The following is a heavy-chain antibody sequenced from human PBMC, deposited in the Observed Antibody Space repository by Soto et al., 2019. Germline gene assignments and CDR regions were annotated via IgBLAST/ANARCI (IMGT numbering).Heavy chain of an antibody. Sequence: SETLSLTCAVYGGSFSGYYWTWIRQPPGTGLEWIGEINHSGSTNYNPSLKSRVTISVDTSKNQFSLKLTSVTAADTAVYYCARLNGYCISRSCHGHSAMDVWGQGTTVTVSS. V-gene: IGHV4-34*01. CDR3: ARLNGYCISRSCHGHSAMDV. D-gene: IGHD2-2*01. J-gene: IGHJ6*02. CDR1: GGSFSGYY. CDR2: INHSGST.